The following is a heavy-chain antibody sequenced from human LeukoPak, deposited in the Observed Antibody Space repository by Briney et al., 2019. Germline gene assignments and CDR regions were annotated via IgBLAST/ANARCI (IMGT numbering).Heavy chain of an antibody. CDR1: GFTFRDYY. J-gene: IGHJ4*02. Sequence: GVLRLSCAASGFTFRDYYMTWIRQAPGKGLEWISYNSSSGTTIYHADSVKGRFTISRDNAKSSLHLQMNSLRVEDTAVYYCASGLRYYDWLPIPPHLWGQGIRVTVSS. CDR3: ASGLRYYDWLPIPPHL. D-gene: IGHD3-9*01. CDR2: NSSSGTTI. V-gene: IGHV3-11*01.